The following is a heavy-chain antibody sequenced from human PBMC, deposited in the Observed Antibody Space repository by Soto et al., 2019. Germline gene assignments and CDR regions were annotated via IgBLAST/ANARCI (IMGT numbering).Heavy chain of an antibody. Sequence: SETLSLTCTVSGGSISSSSYYWGWIRQPPGKGLEWIGSIYYSGSTYYNPSLKSRVTISVDTSKNQFSLKLSSVTAADTAVYYCARHEDRITMVRGVNLVDDRGQGTRVTVSS. V-gene: IGHV4-39*01. CDR1: GGSISSSSYY. CDR2: IYYSGST. J-gene: IGHJ4*02. D-gene: IGHD3-10*01. CDR3: ARHEDRITMVRGVNLVDD.